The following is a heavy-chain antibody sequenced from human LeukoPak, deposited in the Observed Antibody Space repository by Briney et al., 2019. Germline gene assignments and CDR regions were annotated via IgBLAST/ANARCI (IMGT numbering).Heavy chain of an antibody. CDR3: ARDLFSGAEMATLDY. J-gene: IGHJ4*02. D-gene: IGHD5-24*01. Sequence: GGSLRLSCAASGFVFSTYAIHWVRHVPGKGLEYVSGINGNGDYTDYANSVKGRFTISRDDFKNTVYLQMGSLRAEDMAVYYCARDLFSGAEMATLDYWGQGTLVTVSS. CDR1: GFVFSTYA. V-gene: IGHV3-64*01. CDR2: INGNGDYT.